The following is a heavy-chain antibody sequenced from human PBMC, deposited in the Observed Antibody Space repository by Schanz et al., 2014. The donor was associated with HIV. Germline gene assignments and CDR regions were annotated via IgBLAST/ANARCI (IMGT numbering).Heavy chain of an antibody. CDR1: GFTFSSYW. D-gene: IGHD1-1*01. CDR2: MNQDGSRK. CDR3: ARGIASTGNPNYFDP. J-gene: IGHJ5*02. V-gene: IGHV3-7*01. Sequence: EVHLVESGGGLVQPGGSLRLSCAASGFTFSSYWMTWVRQAPGKGLEMVANMNQDGSRKYYVDSVKGRFTISRDNAANSLFLQMNSLRAEDTAVYYCARGIASTGNPNYFDPWGQGTLVIVSS.